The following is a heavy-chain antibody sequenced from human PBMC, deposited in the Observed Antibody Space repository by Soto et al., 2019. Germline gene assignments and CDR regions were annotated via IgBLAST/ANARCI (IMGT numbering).Heavy chain of an antibody. D-gene: IGHD6-13*01. CDR2: ISYDGSNK. V-gene: IGHV3-30*18. Sequence: VQLVESGGGVVQPGRSLRLSCAASGFTFSSYGMHWVRQAPGKGLEWVADISYDGSNKYYADSVKGRFTISRDNSKTTMYLQLNSLRAEDTAVYYCAKDFRAMAADVYYYSYMDVWGKGTTVNVSS. CDR1: GFTFSSYG. J-gene: IGHJ6*03. CDR3: AKDFRAMAADVYYYSYMDV.